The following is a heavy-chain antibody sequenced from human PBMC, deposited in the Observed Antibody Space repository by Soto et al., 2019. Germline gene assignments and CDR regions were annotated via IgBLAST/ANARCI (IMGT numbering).Heavy chain of an antibody. Sequence: QVQLVQSGAEVKKPGASVKVSCKASGYTFTNYLMHWVRQAPGQRLEWMGWINAGNGNTKYSQKFQGRATITRDTSASPAYMELSSLRSEDTAVYYCARIHGYCTSTSCPFRYFELWGRGTLVTVSS. CDR1: GYTFTNYL. V-gene: IGHV1-3*01. J-gene: IGHJ2*01. CDR2: INAGNGNT. CDR3: ARIHGYCTSTSCPFRYFEL. D-gene: IGHD2-2*01.